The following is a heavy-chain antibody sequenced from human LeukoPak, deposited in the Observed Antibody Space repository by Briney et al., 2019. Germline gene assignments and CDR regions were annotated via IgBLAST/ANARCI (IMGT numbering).Heavy chain of an antibody. Sequence: GGSLRLSCAASGFTFSSYGMSWVRQAPGKGLEWVSGISGSGGRTYFADSVKGRFTISRDNSKNTLYLQMNSLRAEDTAVYYCAELGITMIGGVWGKGTTVTISS. V-gene: IGHV3-23*01. J-gene: IGHJ6*04. CDR2: ISGSGGRT. CDR3: AELGITMIGGV. CDR1: GFTFSSYG. D-gene: IGHD3-10*02.